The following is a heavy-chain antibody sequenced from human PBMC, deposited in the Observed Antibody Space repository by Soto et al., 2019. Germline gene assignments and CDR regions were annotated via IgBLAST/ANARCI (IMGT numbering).Heavy chain of an antibody. J-gene: IGHJ6*02. V-gene: IGHV6-1*01. CDR1: GDSVSSNSAA. D-gene: IGHD5-12*01. CDR3: ARVSRVANYYYYGMDV. CDR2: TYYRSKWYN. Sequence: SQTLSLTCAISGDSVSSNSAAWNWIRQSPSRGLEWLGRTYYRSKWYNDYAVSVKSRITINPDTSKNQFSLQLNSVTPEDTAVYYCARVSRVANYYYYGMDVWGQRTTVTVSS.